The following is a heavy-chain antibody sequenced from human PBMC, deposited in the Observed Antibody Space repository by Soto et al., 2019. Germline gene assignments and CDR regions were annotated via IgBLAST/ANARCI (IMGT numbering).Heavy chain of an antibody. CDR3: ATAIGRGFDP. CDR2: ISGDGNIT. D-gene: IGHD1-26*01. V-gene: IGHV3-74*01. CDR1: GITLESYW. Sequence: EVRLVESGGGLVQPGGSLRLSCAVSGITLESYWMHWVRQSPGKGLVWVARISGDGNITDYAGFVGGRFTMSRENASDTVCLPMDSLRAEVTSVYYSATAIGRGFDPWGQGTLVSVSS. J-gene: IGHJ5*02.